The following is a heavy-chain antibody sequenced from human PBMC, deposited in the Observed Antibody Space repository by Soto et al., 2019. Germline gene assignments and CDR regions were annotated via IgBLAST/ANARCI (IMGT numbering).Heavy chain of an antibody. Sequence: QVQLQESGPGLVKASQTLSLTCTVSGGSITTGGYFWSWIRQHPGKGLEWIGYIYYSGTTHYNPSLKSRVTISVDTSKNQFSLKLSSVTAADTAVYYCARVVSGSYFEYWGQGTLVTVSA. V-gene: IGHV4-31*03. CDR3: ARVVSGSYFEY. CDR1: GGSITTGGYF. J-gene: IGHJ4*02. CDR2: IYYSGTT. D-gene: IGHD1-26*01.